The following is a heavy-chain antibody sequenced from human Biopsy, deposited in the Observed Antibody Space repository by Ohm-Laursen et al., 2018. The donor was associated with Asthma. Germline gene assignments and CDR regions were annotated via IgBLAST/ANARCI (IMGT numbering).Heavy chain of an antibody. CDR2: IYYSGRT. J-gene: IGHJ2*01. V-gene: IGHV4-39*02. D-gene: IGHD6-6*01. CDR1: GDAMSTSGSY. CDR3: ARAVSSSSYWYLDL. Sequence: SDTLSLTWIVSGDAMSTSGSYRGWIRQSPGKGLEWIGSIYYSGRTYYNPSLESRITISADTSKNPFSLKVTSVTAADTAVYYCARAVSSSSYWYLDLWGRGDLVTVSS.